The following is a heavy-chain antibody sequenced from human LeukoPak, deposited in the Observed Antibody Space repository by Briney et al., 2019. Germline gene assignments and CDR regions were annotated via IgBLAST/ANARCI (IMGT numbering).Heavy chain of an antibody. Sequence: ASVKVSCTTSGYPFTKWEINWVRQAAGQGLEWLGWVHPDNGNTYYAQRFRGRVTMSSDTSTTTAYMELSGLRSNDTAVYFCATGPRNDPWGQGTLVTVSS. D-gene: IGHD1-14*01. CDR3: ATGPRNDP. CDR1: GYPFTKWE. J-gene: IGHJ5*02. V-gene: IGHV1-8*01. CDR2: VHPDNGNT.